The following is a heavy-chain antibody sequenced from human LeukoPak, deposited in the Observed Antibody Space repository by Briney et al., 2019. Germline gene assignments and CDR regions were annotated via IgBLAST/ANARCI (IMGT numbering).Heavy chain of an antibody. J-gene: IGHJ3*02. D-gene: IGHD6-13*01. V-gene: IGHV4-34*01. CDR2: INHSGST. CDR3: ARERGIAAAGYDAFDI. Sequence: KPSETLSLTCAVYGGSFSGYYWSWIRQPPGKGLEWIGEINHSGSTNYNPSLKSRVTISVDTSKNQFSLKLSSVTAADTAVYYCARERGIAAAGYDAFDIRGQGTMVTVSS. CDR1: GGSFSGYY.